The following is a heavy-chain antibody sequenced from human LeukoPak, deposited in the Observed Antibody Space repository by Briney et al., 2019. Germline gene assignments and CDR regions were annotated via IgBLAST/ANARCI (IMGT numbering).Heavy chain of an antibody. D-gene: IGHD6-19*01. CDR1: GGSISSSHY. CDR2: IYYSGNT. Sequence: SETLSLTCTVSGGSISSSHYWGWIRQPPGKGLEWIGSIYYSGNTYYNPSLKSRVTISVDTSKNQFSLKLSSVTAADTAVYYCATPGWRDLFDYWGQGTLVTVSS. J-gene: IGHJ4*02. V-gene: IGHV4-39*01. CDR3: ATPGWRDLFDY.